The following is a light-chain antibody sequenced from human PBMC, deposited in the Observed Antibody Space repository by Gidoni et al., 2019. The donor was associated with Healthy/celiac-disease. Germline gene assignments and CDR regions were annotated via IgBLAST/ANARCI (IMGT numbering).Light chain of an antibody. Sequence: DTQMTQSPSSLSASVGDRVCITCRASQSISSYLNWYQQKPGKAPKLLIYAASSLQSGVPSRFSGSGSGTDFTLTISSLQPEDFATYYCQQSYSTPFTFGPGTKVDIK. CDR2: AAS. J-gene: IGKJ3*01. CDR3: QQSYSTPFT. V-gene: IGKV1-39*01. CDR1: QSISSY.